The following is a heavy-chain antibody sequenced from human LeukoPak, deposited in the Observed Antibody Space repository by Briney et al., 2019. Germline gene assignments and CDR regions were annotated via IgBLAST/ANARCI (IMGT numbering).Heavy chain of an antibody. CDR1: GGTFSSYA. V-gene: IGHV1-69*13. Sequence: ASVKVSCKASGGTFSSYAISWVRQAPGQGLEWMGGIIPIFGTANYAQKFQGRVTITADESTSTAYMELSSLRSEDTAVYYCARSGYSSSWLPGDTQDYYYYMDVWGKGTTVTVSS. D-gene: IGHD6-13*01. CDR2: IIPIFGTA. J-gene: IGHJ6*03. CDR3: ARSGYSSSWLPGDTQDYYYYMDV.